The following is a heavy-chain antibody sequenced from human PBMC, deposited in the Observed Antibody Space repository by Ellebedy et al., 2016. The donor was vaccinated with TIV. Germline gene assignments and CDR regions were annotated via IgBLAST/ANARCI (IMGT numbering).Heavy chain of an antibody. CDR3: ARSHFGGSYGMDV. V-gene: IGHV1-69*04. CDR1: GGPFSSYA. J-gene: IGHJ6*02. Sequence: AASVKVSCKASGGPFSSYAISWVRQAPGQGLEWMGRIIPMLGIANYAQKFQGRVTIIADKSTGTAYMEVSSLRSEDTAVYYCARSHFGGSYGMDVWGQGTTVTVSS. D-gene: IGHD3-16*01. CDR2: IIPMLGIA.